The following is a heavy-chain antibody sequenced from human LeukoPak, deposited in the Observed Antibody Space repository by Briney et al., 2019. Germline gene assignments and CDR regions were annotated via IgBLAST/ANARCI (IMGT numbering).Heavy chain of an antibody. V-gene: IGHV4-38-2*01. CDR2: IYHRGGT. D-gene: IGHD1-26*01. J-gene: IGHJ4*02. Sequence: SETLSLTCAVSGYSISSGYYGGWSRPPPGKGLEWMGTIYHRGGTDYNPSVQRRVTITGGTSKKHFSLKLSSVPAADTAVYYCASLQWELSGGGYWGQGTLVTVSS. CDR1: GYSISSGYY. CDR3: ASLQWELSGGGY.